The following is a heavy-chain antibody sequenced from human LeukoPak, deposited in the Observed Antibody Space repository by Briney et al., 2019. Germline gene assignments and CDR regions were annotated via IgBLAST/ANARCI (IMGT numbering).Heavy chain of an antibody. CDR2: IYYSGST. J-gene: IGHJ4*02. CDR3: ARHRWELLYYFDY. Sequence: SETLSLTXTVSGGSISSSSYYWSWIRQPPGKGLDWIGSIYYSGSTYYNPSLKSRVTISVDTSKNQFSLKLSSVTAADTAVYYCARHRWELLYYFDYWGQGTLVTVSS. D-gene: IGHD1-26*01. V-gene: IGHV4-39*01. CDR1: GGSISSSSYY.